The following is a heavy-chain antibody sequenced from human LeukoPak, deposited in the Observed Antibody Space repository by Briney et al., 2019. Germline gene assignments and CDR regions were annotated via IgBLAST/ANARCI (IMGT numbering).Heavy chain of an antibody. D-gene: IGHD3-22*01. Sequence: GGSLRLSCAASGFTFSRYWMHWVRQAPGKGLVWVSRVNGDGSTTSYADSVKGGFTISRDNAKNTLYLQMNSLRAEDTAVYYCATGNYYDSRGYYTFGHWGQGTLVTVSS. CDR2: VNGDGSTT. V-gene: IGHV3-74*01. CDR1: GFTFSRYW. J-gene: IGHJ1*01. CDR3: ATGNYYDSRGYYTFGH.